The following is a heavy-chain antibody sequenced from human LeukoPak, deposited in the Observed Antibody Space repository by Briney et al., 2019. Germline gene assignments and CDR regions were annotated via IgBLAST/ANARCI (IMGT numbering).Heavy chain of an antibody. CDR1: GFPFRDYG. V-gene: IGHV3-30*02. D-gene: IGHD3-10*01. Sequence: GGSLRLSCAASGFPFRDYGMHWVRQAPGKGLEGVAYIRNDGSTKHHGDSVKGRFTISRDHSQDTPYLQMSSLRAEDTVVFYCARLGLQVPSLLLWFGELRGQGTLVTVSS. CDR3: ARLGLQVPSLLLWFGEL. J-gene: IGHJ4*02. CDR2: IRNDGSTK.